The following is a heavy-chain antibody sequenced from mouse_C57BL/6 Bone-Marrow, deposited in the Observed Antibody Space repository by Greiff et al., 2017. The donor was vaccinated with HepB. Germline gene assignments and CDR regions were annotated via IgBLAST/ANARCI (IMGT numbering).Heavy chain of an antibody. J-gene: IGHJ4*01. CDR1: ASPLTSYW. CDR3: ARGCDSHYAMDY. CDR2: INPSNGRT. V-gene: IGHV1-53*01. Sequence: PLQQPATSLFTPGASFQLSCKASASPLTSYWIHWVKQRPGQGPPCLGNINPSNGRTNYNEKFKSKATLTVDKSSSTAYMQLSSLTSEDSAVYYCARGCDSHYAMDYWGQGTSVTVSS. D-gene: IGHD2-4*01.